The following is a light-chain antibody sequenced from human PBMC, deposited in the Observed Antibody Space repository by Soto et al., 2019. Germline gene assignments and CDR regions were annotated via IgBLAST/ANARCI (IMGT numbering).Light chain of an antibody. Sequence: QLVLTQSPSVSASLGASVKLTCTLSSGHSTYAIAWHQQQSEKGPRFLMKINSDGSHSKGDGFFDRFSGSSSGAERPLTISSLQSEDEADYYCQSLGTGIQVFGGGTKLTVL. V-gene: IGLV4-69*01. CDR2: INSDGSH. CDR1: SGHSTYA. J-gene: IGLJ3*02. CDR3: QSLGTGIQV.